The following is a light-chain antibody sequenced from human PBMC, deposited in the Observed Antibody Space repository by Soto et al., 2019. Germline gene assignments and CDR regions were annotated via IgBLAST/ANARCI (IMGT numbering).Light chain of an antibody. CDR3: AAWEDSLNGRV. V-gene: IGLV1-44*01. Sequence: QSVLTQPPSASGTPGQRVTISCSGSSSNIGSNTVNWYQQLPGTAPKLLIYSNNQRPSGVPDRFSGSKSGTSASLAISGLKSEDEADYYCAAWEDSLNGRVFGGGTKLTVL. CDR1: SSNIGSNT. J-gene: IGLJ3*02. CDR2: SNN.